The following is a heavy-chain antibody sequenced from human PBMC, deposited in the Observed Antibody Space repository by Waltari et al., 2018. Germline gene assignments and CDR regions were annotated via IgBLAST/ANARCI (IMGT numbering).Heavy chain of an antibody. CDR2: INSTGNP. V-gene: IGHV4-34*01. CDR3: AARKGATAVSGYYFES. J-gene: IGHJ4*02. Sequence: QLQLQQWGAGLLKSSEPLSLTCAAYGGSSTSYYGSWIRPSPGKGLEWIGEINSTGNPNHNPSLKSRVTMSIDTSKNQFSLKLSSVTAADTAVYYCAARKGATAVSGYYFESWGRGTLVIVSS. D-gene: IGHD6-13*01. CDR1: GGSSTSYY.